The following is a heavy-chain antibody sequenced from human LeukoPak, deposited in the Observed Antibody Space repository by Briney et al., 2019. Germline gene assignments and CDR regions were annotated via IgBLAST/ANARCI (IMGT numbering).Heavy chain of an antibody. D-gene: IGHD5-24*01. V-gene: IGHV3-48*03. CDR2: ISRSGSTI. CDR1: GFTFSSYE. Sequence: GGSLRLSCAASGFTFSSYEMNWVRQAPGKGLEWVSYISRSGSTIYYADSVKGRFTISRDNAKNSLYLQMNSLRAEDTAVYYCARVNLLQSRSPGGYAFDIWGQGTMVTVSS. CDR3: ARVNLLQSRSPGGYAFDI. J-gene: IGHJ3*02.